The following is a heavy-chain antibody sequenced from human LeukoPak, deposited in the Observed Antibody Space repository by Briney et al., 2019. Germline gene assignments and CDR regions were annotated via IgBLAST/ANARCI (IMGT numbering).Heavy chain of an antibody. J-gene: IGHJ4*02. V-gene: IGHV1-69*05. CDR2: IIPIFGTA. CDR3: ASLTGTTGTGDY. Sequence: ASVKVSCKASGGIFSSYAISWVRQAPGQGLEWMGRIIPIFGTANYAQKFQGRVTITTDESTSTAYMELSSLRSEDTAVYYCASLTGTTGTGDYGGKGPLVTVSS. D-gene: IGHD1-7*01. CDR1: GGIFSSYA.